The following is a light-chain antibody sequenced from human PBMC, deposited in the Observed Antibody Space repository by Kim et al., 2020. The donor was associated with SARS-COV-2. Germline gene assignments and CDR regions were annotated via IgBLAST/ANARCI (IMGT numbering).Light chain of an antibody. Sequence: QSALTQPPSASGSPGQSVTISCTGTGSDIAFYNYVSWFQQHPGKAPKLIIYEVTKRPSGVPDRFSASKSGNTASLTVSGLQAEDEADYHCSSYAGNNKLVFGGGTQVTVL. J-gene: IGLJ3*02. CDR2: EVT. CDR3: SSYAGNNKLV. CDR1: GSDIAFYNY. V-gene: IGLV2-8*01.